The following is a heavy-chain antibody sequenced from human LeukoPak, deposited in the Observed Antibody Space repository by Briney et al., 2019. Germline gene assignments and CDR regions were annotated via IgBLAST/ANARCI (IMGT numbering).Heavy chain of an antibody. D-gene: IGHD3-10*01. CDR2: IYYSGST. CDR3: ARVASGSSYYFDY. Sequence: PSETLSLTCTVSGGSISSYYWSWVRQPPGKGLEWIGYIYYSGSTNYNPSLKSRVTISVDTSKNQFSLKLSSVTAADTAVYYCARVASGSSYYFDYWGQGTLVTVSS. J-gene: IGHJ4*02. CDR1: GGSISSYY. V-gene: IGHV4-59*01.